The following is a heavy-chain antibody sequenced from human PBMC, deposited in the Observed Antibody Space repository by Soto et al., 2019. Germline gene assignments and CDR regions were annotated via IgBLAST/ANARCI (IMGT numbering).Heavy chain of an antibody. Sequence: GGSLRLSCAASGFTFSTYGMHWVRQAPGKGLEWVAVIWNDGSTKYYADSLKGRFTISRDDSKNTLYLQMNSLRAEDTAVYYDAWLLLYFDWDYAFDIWGQGTMVSVSS. CDR1: GFTFSTYG. D-gene: IGHD3-9*01. CDR2: IWNDGSTK. V-gene: IGHV3-33*01. J-gene: IGHJ3*02. CDR3: AWLLLYFDWDYAFDI.